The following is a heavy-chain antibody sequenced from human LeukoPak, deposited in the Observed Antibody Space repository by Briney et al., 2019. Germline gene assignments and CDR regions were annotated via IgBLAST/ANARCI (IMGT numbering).Heavy chain of an antibody. V-gene: IGHV1-69*06. D-gene: IGHD3-22*01. CDR2: IIPIFGTA. J-gene: IGHJ4*02. Sequence: SVKVSCKASGGTFSSYAISWVRQAPGQGLEWMGGIIPIFGTANYAQKFQGRVTITADKSTSTAYMELSSLRSEDTAVYYCARDGGYYDSSGYYYSPPYFDYWGQGTLVTVSS. CDR3: ARDGGYYDSSGYYYSPPYFDY. CDR1: GGTFSSYA.